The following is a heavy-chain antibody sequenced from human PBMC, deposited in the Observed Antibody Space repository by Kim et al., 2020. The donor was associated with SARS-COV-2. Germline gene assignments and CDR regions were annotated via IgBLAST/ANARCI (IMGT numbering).Heavy chain of an antibody. Sequence: SQTLSLTCAISGDSVSSNSAAWNWIRQSPSRGLEWLGRTYYRSKWYNDYAVSVKSRITINPDTSKNQFSLQLNSVTPEDTAVYYCVRGIGSEWLVHPSLYYYYYYGMDVWGQGTTVTVSS. CDR2: TYYRSKWYN. J-gene: IGHJ6*02. CDR1: GDSVSSNSAA. D-gene: IGHD6-19*01. V-gene: IGHV6-1*01. CDR3: VRGIGSEWLVHPSLYYYYYYGMDV.